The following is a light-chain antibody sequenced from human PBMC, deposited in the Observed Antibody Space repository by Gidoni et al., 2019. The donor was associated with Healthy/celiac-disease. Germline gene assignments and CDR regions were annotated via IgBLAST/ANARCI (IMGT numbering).Light chain of an antibody. CDR1: QSFSSSY. CDR3: QQYGSSPPIT. V-gene: IGKV3-20*01. CDR2: GAS. Sequence: EIVLTQSPGTLSLSPGERATLSCRASQSFSSSYLAWYQPTPGQAPRLLIYGASSRATGIPDRFSGSGSGTDFTLTISRLEPEDFAVYYCQQYGSSPPITFGQGTRLEIK. J-gene: IGKJ5*01.